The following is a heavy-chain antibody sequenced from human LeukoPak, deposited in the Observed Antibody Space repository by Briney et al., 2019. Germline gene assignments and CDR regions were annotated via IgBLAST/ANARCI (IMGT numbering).Heavy chain of an antibody. CDR2: IWYDGSNK. CDR3: ARLDYPDAFDI. CDR1: GFTFSSYG. D-gene: IGHD4-11*01. V-gene: IGHV3-33*01. Sequence: GGSLRLSCAASGFTFSSYGMHWVRQAPGKGLEWVAVIWYDGSNKYYADSVKGRFTISRDNSKNTLYLQMNSLRAEDTAVYYCARLDYPDAFDIWGQGTMVTVSS. J-gene: IGHJ3*02.